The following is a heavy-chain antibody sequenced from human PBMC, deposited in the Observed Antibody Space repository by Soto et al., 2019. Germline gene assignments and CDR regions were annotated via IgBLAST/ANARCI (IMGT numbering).Heavy chain of an antibody. J-gene: IGHJ4*02. CDR3: AREIITMVRGVIIRYSDY. CDR2: TYYRSKWYN. CDR1: GDSVSSNSAA. D-gene: IGHD3-10*01. Sequence: SQTLSLTCAISGDSVSSNSAAWNWIRQSPSRGLEWLGRTYYRSKWYNDYAVSVKSRITINPDTSKNQFSLQLNSVTPEETAVYYCAREIITMVRGVIIRYSDYWGQGTLVTVSS. V-gene: IGHV6-1*01.